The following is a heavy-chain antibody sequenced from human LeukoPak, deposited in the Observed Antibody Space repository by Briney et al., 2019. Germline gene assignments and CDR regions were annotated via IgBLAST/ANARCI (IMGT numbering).Heavy chain of an antibody. V-gene: IGHV6-1*01. D-gene: IGHD3-10*01. CDR1: GDSVSSNSAA. Sequence: SQTLSLTCAISGDSVSSNSAAWNWIRQSPSRGLEWLGRTYYRSKWYNDYAVSVKSRITINPDTSKNQFSLQLNSVTPEDTAVYYCARQEPSIGSGIEEFDYWGQGTLVTVSS. J-gene: IGHJ4*02. CDR2: TYYRSKWYN. CDR3: ARQEPSIGSGIEEFDY.